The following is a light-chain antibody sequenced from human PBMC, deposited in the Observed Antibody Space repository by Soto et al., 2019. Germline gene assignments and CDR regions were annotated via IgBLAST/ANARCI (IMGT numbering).Light chain of an antibody. CDR2: GNT. Sequence: HSVLKKPPSVSGAPGQRLTISCTGSSSNIGSTYDVQWYQQLPGTAPKLLIHGNTNRPSGVPDRFSGSKSGTSASLALTGLQADDEADYYCQSYDDSLSVHYVFGTGTKVTVL. J-gene: IGLJ1*01. V-gene: IGLV1-40*01. CDR3: QSYDDSLSVHYV. CDR1: SSNIGSTYD.